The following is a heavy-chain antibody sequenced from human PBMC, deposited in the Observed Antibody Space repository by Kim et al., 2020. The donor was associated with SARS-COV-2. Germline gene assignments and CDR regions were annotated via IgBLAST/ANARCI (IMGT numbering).Heavy chain of an antibody. Sequence: GGSLRLSCWTSGLYIIHWVRQAPGKGLEWVAAMSFDGFSKYFVDSVKGRFTISRDDSKNAVYLELNSLRDEDSAVYYCATEGGTSGRCDYFDSWGQGTLVTVSS. CDR1: GLYI. CDR3: ATEGGTSGRCDYFDS. D-gene: IGHD2-15*01. V-gene: IGHV3-30-3*01. CDR2: MSFDGFSK. J-gene: IGHJ4*02.